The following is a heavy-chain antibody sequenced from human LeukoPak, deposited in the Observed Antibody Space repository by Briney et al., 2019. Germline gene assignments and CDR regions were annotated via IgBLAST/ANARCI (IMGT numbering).Heavy chain of an antibody. V-gene: IGHV3-74*01. CDR3: ARGGGNFPFGY. D-gene: IGHD4-23*01. Sequence: GGSPRLSCAASGFTFSSYWIHWVRRAPGKGLVWVSRINTDGSSTTYADSVKGRFTISRDNAKNTVYLQMNSLRAEDTAVYYCARGGGNFPFGYWGQGTLVTVSS. J-gene: IGHJ4*02. CDR1: GFTFSSYW. CDR2: INTDGSST.